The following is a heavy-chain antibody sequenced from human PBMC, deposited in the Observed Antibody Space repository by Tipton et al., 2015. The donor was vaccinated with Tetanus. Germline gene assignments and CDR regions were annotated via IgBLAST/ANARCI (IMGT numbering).Heavy chain of an antibody. V-gene: IGHV4-59*01. CDR3: ARHPQTSNNLDY. D-gene: IGHD5-24*01. CDR1: GGSISGYY. J-gene: IGHJ4*02. CDR2: IHYSGDT. Sequence: GLVKPSETLSLTCTVSGGSISGYYWSWIRQPPGKGLEWIGYIHYSGDTNYNYNPSLQSRLTISVDTSKNQFSLKLSSVTAADTAVYYCARHPQTSNNLDYWGQGTLVTVSS.